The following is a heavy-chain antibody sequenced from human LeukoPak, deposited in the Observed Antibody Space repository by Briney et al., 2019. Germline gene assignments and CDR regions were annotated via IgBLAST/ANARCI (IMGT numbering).Heavy chain of an antibody. V-gene: IGHV4-34*01. J-gene: IGHJ4*02. Sequence: SETLSLTCAVYGGSFSGYYWSWIRQPPGKGLEWIGEINHSGSTNYNPSLKSRVTVSVDTSKNQFSLKLSSVTAADTAVYYCAGAKGLAYWGQGTLVTVSS. CDR1: GGSFSGYY. CDR2: INHSGST. CDR3: AGAKGLAY.